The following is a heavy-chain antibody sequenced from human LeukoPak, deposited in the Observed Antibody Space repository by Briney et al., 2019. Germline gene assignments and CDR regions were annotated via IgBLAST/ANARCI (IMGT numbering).Heavy chain of an antibody. CDR3: ARVVCTIGVCYDPNLDAFDI. J-gene: IGHJ3*02. V-gene: IGHV3-21*01. Sequence: PGGSLRLSCAAPGFTFSSYSMNWVRQAPGNGLEWVSSISRSSSYIYNADSVKGRFTISRDNARNSVYLHMNSLRAEDTAVYYCARVVCTIGVCYDPNLDAFDIWGQGTRVTVSS. D-gene: IGHD2-8*01. CDR1: GFTFSSYS. CDR2: ISRSSSYI.